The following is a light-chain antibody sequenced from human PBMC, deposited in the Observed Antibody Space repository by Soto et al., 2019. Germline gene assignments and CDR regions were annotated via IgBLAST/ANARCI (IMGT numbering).Light chain of an antibody. CDR2: EVT. V-gene: IGLV2-14*01. CDR1: SNDVVGYDY. Sequence: QSALTQPASVSGSPGQSITISCTGTSNDVVGYDYVSWYQQHPGKAPKRVIYEVTNRPSGVSNRFSGSKSGNTAALTISGLQAEDEADYYCSAYTSDNPVVFGGGTTLTVL. CDR3: SAYTSDNPVV. J-gene: IGLJ2*01.